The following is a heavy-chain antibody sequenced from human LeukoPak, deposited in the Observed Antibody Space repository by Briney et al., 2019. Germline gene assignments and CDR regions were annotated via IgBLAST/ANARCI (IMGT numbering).Heavy chain of an antibody. CDR1: GFTFDDYA. CDR3: AKDVTGTGAFDI. Sequence: GGSLRLSCAASGFTFDDYAMHWVRQAPGKGLEWVSGISWNSGTIGYADSVKGRFTISRDNAKNSLYLQMHSLRAEDTAFYFCAKDVTGTGAFDIWGQGTMVTVSS. D-gene: IGHD1-7*01. J-gene: IGHJ3*02. V-gene: IGHV3-9*01. CDR2: ISWNSGTI.